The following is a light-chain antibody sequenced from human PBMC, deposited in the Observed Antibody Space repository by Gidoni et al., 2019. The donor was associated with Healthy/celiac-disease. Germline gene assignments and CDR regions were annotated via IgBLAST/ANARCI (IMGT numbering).Light chain of an antibody. J-gene: IGKJ2*01. CDR1: QSVSSSY. V-gene: IGKV3-20*01. Sequence: ESVLTQSPGTLSLSPAERATLSCRASQSVSSSYLAWYLQKPVQAPRLLIDGASCRATGIPDRFSHSESGTDFTLTISRLEPEDFAGYYCQQYGSSPYTFGQGTKLEIK. CDR2: GAS. CDR3: QQYGSSPYT.